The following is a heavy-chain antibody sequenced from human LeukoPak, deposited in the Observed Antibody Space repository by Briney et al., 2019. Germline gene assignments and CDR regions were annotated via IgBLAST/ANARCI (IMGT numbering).Heavy chain of an antibody. J-gene: IGHJ4*02. V-gene: IGHV4-34*01. CDR3: ARCRGYSISWYYFDY. CDR2: INHSGST. Sequence: PSETLSLTCTVSGGSISSYYWSWIRQPPGKGLEWIGEINHSGSTNYNPSLKSRVTISVDTSKNQFSLKLSSVTAADTAVYYCARCRGYSISWYYFDYWGQGTLVTVSS. CDR1: GGSISSYY. D-gene: IGHD6-13*01.